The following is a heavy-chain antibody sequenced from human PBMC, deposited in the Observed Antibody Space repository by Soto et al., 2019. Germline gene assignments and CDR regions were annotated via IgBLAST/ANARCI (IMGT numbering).Heavy chain of an antibody. V-gene: IGHV2-70*01. D-gene: IGHD3-10*01. CDR3: ARIHYGSGSYYKSSPRGMDV. CDR1: GFSLSTSGMC. Sequence: ESGPTLVNPTQTLTLTCTFSGFSLSTSGMCVSWIRQPPGKALEWLALIDWDDDKYYSTSLKTRLTISKDTSKNQVVLTMTNMDPVDTATYYCARIHYGSGSYYKSSPRGMDVWGQGTTVTVSS. CDR2: IDWDDDK. J-gene: IGHJ6*02.